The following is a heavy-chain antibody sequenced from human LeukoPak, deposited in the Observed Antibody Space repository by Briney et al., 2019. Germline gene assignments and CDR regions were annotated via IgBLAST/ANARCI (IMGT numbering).Heavy chain of an antibody. V-gene: IGHV4-59*12. CDR1: GGSISSYY. J-gene: IGHJ4*02. CDR2: IYYSGST. D-gene: IGHD2-21*02. CDR3: ARGLGVVTDYYFDY. Sequence: SETLSLTCTVSGGSISSYYWSWIRQPPGKGLEWIGYIYYSGSTNYNPSLKSRVTISVDTSKNQFSLKLSSVTAADTAVYYCARGLGVVTDYYFDYWGQGTLVTVSS.